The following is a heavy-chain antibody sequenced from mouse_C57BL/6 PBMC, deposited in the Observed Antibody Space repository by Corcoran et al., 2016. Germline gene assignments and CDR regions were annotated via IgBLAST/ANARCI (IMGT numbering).Heavy chain of an antibody. CDR1: GYTFTSYW. V-gene: IGHV1-55*01. D-gene: IGHD1-1*01. Sequence: QVQLQQPGAELVKPGASVKMSCKASGYTFTSYWITLVKQRPGQGLEWIGDIYPGSGSTNYNEKFKSKATLTVDTSSSTAYMQLSSLTSEDSAVYYCATVVATKDYYAMDYWGQGTSVTVSS. J-gene: IGHJ4*01. CDR3: ATVVATKDYYAMDY. CDR2: IYPGSGST.